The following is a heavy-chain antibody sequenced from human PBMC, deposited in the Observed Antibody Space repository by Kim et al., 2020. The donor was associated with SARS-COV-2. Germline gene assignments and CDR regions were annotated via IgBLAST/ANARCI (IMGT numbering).Heavy chain of an antibody. D-gene: IGHD2-2*01. CDR2: IDRSSTYM. V-gene: IGHV3-21*01. Sequence: GGSLRLSCAASGFNLSNYNMKWVRQAPGKGLEWVSSIDRSSTYMYYTDSVKGRFTISRDNAKNSLYLQMNSLRAEDTAVYYCASVVLGRYCSITSCHGGSDYWGQGTLVTVSS. CDR1: GFNLSNYN. J-gene: IGHJ4*02. CDR3: ASVVLGRYCSITSCHGGSDY.